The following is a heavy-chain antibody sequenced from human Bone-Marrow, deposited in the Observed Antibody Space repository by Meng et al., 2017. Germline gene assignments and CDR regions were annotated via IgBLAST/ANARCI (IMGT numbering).Heavy chain of an antibody. J-gene: IGHJ3*02. V-gene: IGHV5-51*01. D-gene: IGHD1-1*01. CDR1: GHSFISYW. CDR3: ARLHWNDRYDAFDI. Sequence: GESLKISCTGSGHSFISYWIGWVRQMPGKGLECLGIIYPGDSDTRYSPSFQGQVTISADKSISTAYLQWSSLKASETAMDYCARLHWNDRYDAFDIWGQGTMVTVSS. CDR2: IYPGDSDT.